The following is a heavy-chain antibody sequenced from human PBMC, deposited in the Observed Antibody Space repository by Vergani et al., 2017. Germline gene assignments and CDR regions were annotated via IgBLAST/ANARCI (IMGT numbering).Heavy chain of an antibody. D-gene: IGHD5-12*01. J-gene: IGHJ4*02. CDR2: ISGRGTYR. V-gene: IGHV3-21*04. Sequence: VESGGGLVKGGGSLRLSCATSGFPFDSYGMSWARQVPGKGREWGSSISGRGTYRLYADPVKGRFSLSRDYAKKAVFLQMNNVGGEDTAVYYCARGERGYGRLGLWGQRTKVTV. CDR3: ARGERGYGRLGL. CDR1: GFPFDSYG.